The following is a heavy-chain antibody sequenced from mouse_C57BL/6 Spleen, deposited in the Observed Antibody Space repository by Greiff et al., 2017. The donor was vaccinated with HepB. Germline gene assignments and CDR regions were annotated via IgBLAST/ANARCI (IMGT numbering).Heavy chain of an antibody. CDR2: IYPGSGNT. CDR3: ARMVTRNYYAMDY. CDR1: GYSFTSYY. J-gene: IGHJ4*01. V-gene: IGHV1-66*01. Sequence: QVQLQQSGPELVKPGASVKISCKASGYSFTSYYIHWVKQRPGQGLEWIGWIYPGSGNTKYNEKFKGKATLTADTSSSTAYMQLSSLTSEDSAVYYCARMVTRNYYAMDYWGQGTSVTVSS. D-gene: IGHD2-2*01.